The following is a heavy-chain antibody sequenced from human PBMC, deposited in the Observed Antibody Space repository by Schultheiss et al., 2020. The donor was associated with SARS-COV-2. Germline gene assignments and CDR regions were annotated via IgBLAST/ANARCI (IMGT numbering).Heavy chain of an antibody. CDR3: ARGQGDCSSTSCYYYYYMDV. V-gene: IGHV4-34*01. Sequence: SQTLSLTCAVYGGSFSGYYWSWIRQPPGKGLEWIGSIYYSGSTNYNPSLKSRVTISVDTSKNQFSLKLSSVTAADTAVYYCARGQGDCSSTSCYYYYYMDVWGKGTTVTVS. CDR2: IYYSGST. J-gene: IGHJ6*03. D-gene: IGHD2-2*01. CDR1: GGSFSGYY.